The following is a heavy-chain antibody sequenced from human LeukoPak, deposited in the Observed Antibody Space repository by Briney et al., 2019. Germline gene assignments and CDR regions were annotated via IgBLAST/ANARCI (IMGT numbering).Heavy chain of an antibody. J-gene: IGHJ4*02. CDR3: APTYCGGDCYYGY. Sequence: GGSLRLTCAASGFTFSSYAMTWVRQAPGKGLKWLSTISGSGSGTYYADSVKGRFTISRNNSKNTLYLQMNSLRADDTAVYYCAPTYCGGDCYYGYWGQGTLVTVSS. D-gene: IGHD2-21*01. V-gene: IGHV3-23*01. CDR1: GFTFSSYA. CDR2: ISGSGSGT.